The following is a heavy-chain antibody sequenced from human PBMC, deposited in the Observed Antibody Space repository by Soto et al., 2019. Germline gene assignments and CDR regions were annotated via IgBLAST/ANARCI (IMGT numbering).Heavy chain of an antibody. V-gene: IGHV1-2*04. Sequence: QVQLVQSGAEVKKPGASVKVSCKASGYTFTDFYMHWVRQAPGQGLEWMGWINPNSGGTNYARKFPGWVTITGDTSIATAYMELSRLKSDATTVYYCARVPSCRGGSFWPSLLDWGQGTLVTFSS. CDR1: GYTFTDFY. J-gene: IGHJ4*02. CDR3: ARVPSCRGGSFWPSLLD. CDR2: INPNSGGT. D-gene: IGHD2-15*01.